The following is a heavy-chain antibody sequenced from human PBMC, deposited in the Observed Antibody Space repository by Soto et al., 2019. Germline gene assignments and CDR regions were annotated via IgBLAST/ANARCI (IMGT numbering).Heavy chain of an antibody. D-gene: IGHD2-8*02. J-gene: IGHJ4*02. V-gene: IGHV1-2*02. CDR3: ARGDYGTGGYPFPYFDY. Sequence: HEHLVQSGAEVKRPGASLKVSCKASGYSFTGYYIHWVRQAPGQGLEWMGWINPDSGATNYAQNFQGGVTRTSDMSISTASIDLTSLTSDDTAVYYCARGDYGTGGYPFPYFDYWGQGTLVIVSS. CDR2: INPDSGAT. CDR1: GYSFTGYY.